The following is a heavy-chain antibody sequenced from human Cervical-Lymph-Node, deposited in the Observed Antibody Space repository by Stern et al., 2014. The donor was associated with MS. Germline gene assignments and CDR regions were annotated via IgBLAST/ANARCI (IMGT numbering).Heavy chain of an antibody. J-gene: IGHJ4*02. D-gene: IGHD2-8*01. CDR1: GATFTTYG. Sequence: QVQLVESGPEVKKPGASVKVSCRASGATFTTYGISWVRQAPGQGLEWMGWISAYRGNTNYAQNLQGRVTMTTDTSTSTSYMELRSLTSDDTAVYYCARVRNGALEGSWGQGTLITVSS. CDR2: ISAYRGNT. V-gene: IGHV1-18*01. CDR3: ARVRNGALEGS.